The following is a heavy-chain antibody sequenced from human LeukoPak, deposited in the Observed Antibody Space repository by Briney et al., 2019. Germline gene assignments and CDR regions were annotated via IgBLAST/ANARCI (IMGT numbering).Heavy chain of an antibody. V-gene: IGHV4-59*01. J-gene: IGHJ6*02. Sequence: SETLSLTCTVSGGSLSGYYWRWLRQPPGKGLEWIGVIYYIWSTNYNPSLKSRVTISVDTSKNQFTLNLSSVTAADTAVYYCARDRRFNGMDVWGQGTTVTVSS. CDR2: IYYIWST. D-gene: IGHD3-3*01. CDR3: ARDRRFNGMDV. CDR1: GGSLSGYY.